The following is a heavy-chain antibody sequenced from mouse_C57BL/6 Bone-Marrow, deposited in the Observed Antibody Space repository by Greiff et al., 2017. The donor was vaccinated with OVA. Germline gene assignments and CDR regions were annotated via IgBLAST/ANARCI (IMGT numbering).Heavy chain of an antibody. CDR1: GFTFTDYY. D-gene: IGHD1-1*01. Sequence: EVQLVESGGGLVQPGGSLSLSCAASGFTFTDYYMSWVRQPPGKALEWLGFIRNKANGYTTEYSASVKGRFTISRDNSQSILYLQMNALRAEDSATYYCARWGYYGSSYIFDYWGQGTTLTVSS. V-gene: IGHV7-3*01. J-gene: IGHJ2*01. CDR3: ARWGYYGSSYIFDY. CDR2: IRNKANGYTT.